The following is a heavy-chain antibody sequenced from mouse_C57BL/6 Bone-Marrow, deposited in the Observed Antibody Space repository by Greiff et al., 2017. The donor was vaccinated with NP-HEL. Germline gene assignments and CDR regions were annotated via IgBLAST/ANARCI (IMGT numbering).Heavy chain of an antibody. CDR1: GFTFSDYY. V-gene: IGHV5-16*01. D-gene: IGHD2-4*01. J-gene: IGHJ4*01. CDR2: INYDGSST. CDR3: AREGGLRRRTYAMDN. Sequence: EVMLVESEGGLVQPGSSMKLSCTTSGFTFSDYYMAWVRQVPEKGLDWVANINYDGSSTYYLDSLKSRFIISRDNAKNILYLQMSSLKSEATATYYGAREGGLRRRTYAMDNWGQGTSGTVSS.